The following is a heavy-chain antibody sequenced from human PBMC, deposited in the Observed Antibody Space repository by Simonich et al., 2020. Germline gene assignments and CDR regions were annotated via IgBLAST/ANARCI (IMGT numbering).Heavy chain of an antibody. CDR2: MNPNSGKK. Sequence: QVQLVQSGAEVKKPGASVKVSCKASGYTFTSYDINCVRQATRQGLEWMGWMNPNSGKKGYEQKFQGRVTINRNTSISTASMELSSLRSEDTAVYYCARGRGGMSRGYVDYWGQGTLVTVSS. J-gene: IGHJ4*02. CDR3: ARGRGGMSRGYVDY. D-gene: IGHD2-15*01. V-gene: IGHV1-8*03. CDR1: GYTFTSYD.